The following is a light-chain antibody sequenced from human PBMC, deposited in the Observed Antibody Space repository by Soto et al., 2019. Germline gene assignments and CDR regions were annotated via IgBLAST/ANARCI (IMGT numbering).Light chain of an antibody. Sequence: DIQMTQSPSSLSASVGDRVTITCQASQDISNYLNWYQQKPGKAPKLLIYDASNLETGVPSRFSGSGSGTDFTFTISSLQPEDIATSYCQQYDNLPPMFTFGPATKVDIK. J-gene: IGKJ3*01. CDR3: QQYDNLPPMFT. CDR2: DAS. V-gene: IGKV1-33*01. CDR1: QDISNY.